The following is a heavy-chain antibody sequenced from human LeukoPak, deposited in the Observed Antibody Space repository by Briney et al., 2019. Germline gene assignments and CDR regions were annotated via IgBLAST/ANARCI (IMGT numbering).Heavy chain of an antibody. CDR3: ARVRDSSGYYDAFDI. CDR1: GGSISSYY. Sequence: SETLSLTCTVSGGSISSYYWSWIRQPPGKGLEGIGYIYYSGSTNYNPSLKSRVTISVDTSKNQFSLKLSSVTAADTAVYYCARVRDSSGYYDAFDIWGQGSMVTVSS. D-gene: IGHD3-22*01. V-gene: IGHV4-59*01. J-gene: IGHJ3*02. CDR2: IYYSGST.